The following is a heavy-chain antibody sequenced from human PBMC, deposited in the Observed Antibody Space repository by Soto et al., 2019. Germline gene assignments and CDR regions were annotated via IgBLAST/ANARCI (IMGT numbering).Heavy chain of an antibody. Sequence: GGSLRLSCVVSGFTADDYAMHWVRQAPGKGLEWVSGISSNSDTIDYADSVKGRFTISRDNAKNSLFLQMNSLRPEDTALYYCARLIGDSWLDSWGQGTLVTVSS. V-gene: IGHV3-9*02. CDR3: ARLIGDSWLDS. CDR2: ISSNSDTI. CDR1: GFTADDYA. D-gene: IGHD2-8*01. J-gene: IGHJ5*01.